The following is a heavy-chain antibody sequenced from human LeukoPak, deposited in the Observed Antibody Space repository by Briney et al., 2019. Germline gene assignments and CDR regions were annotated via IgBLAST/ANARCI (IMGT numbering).Heavy chain of an antibody. Sequence: GGSLRLSCAASGFTFSSYWMHWVRQAPGKGLVWVSRINSDGSSTSYADSVRGRFSISRDNAKNTLYLQMNSLRAEDTAVYYCAKLIPNHIDYWGQGTLVTVSS. CDR1: GFTFSSYW. V-gene: IGHV3-74*01. CDR3: AKLIPNHIDY. D-gene: IGHD1-14*01. J-gene: IGHJ4*02. CDR2: INSDGSST.